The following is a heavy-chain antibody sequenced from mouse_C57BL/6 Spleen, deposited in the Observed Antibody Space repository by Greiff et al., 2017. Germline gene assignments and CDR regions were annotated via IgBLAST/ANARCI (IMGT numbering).Heavy chain of an antibody. V-gene: IGHV1-49*01. CDR1: YFAFMARA. Sequence: LKQSGAELVRPGSSVKLSCTDSYFAFMARAMHWVQQRPGHGLEWIGSFTMYRDATAYSENFKGKATLTANTSSSTAYMELSSLTSEDSAVYYCARSRANDYAMDYGGQGTSVTVSS. J-gene: IGHJ4*01. CDR2: FTMYRDAT. CDR3: ARSRANDYAMDY. D-gene: IGHD1-1*01.